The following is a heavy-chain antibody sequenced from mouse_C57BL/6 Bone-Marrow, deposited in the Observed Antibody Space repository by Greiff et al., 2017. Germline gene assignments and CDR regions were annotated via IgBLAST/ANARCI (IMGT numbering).Heavy chain of an antibody. Sequence: EVQLVESGGGLVKPGGSLKLSCAASGFTFSSYAMSWVRQTPEKRLEWVATISDGGSYTYYPANVQGRFTISRDNAKNNLYLQMSHLKSEDTAMYYCARVLLYYYAMDYWGQGTSVTVSS. CDR2: ISDGGSYT. CDR1: GFTFSSYA. CDR3: ARVLLYYYAMDY. V-gene: IGHV5-4*01. J-gene: IGHJ4*01.